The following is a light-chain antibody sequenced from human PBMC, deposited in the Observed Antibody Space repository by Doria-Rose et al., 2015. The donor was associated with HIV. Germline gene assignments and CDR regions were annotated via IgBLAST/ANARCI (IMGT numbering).Light chain of an antibody. V-gene: IGKV1-13*02. J-gene: IGKJ3*01. Sequence: AIQMTQSPSSLSASVGDRVTITCRASQGISSALAWYQLKPGKTPKLLIYDASTLGSGVPSRFSGSGSGTDFTLTISSLQPEDFVTYCCQQFNSYPHTVGPGTKVDVK. CDR1: QGISSA. CDR3: QQFNSYPHT. CDR2: DAS.